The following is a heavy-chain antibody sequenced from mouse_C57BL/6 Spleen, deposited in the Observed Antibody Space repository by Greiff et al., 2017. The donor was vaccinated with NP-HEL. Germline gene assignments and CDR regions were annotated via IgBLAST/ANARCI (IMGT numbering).Heavy chain of an antibody. CDR1: GYTFTSYW. D-gene: IGHD3-2*02. J-gene: IGHJ3*01. CDR2: IDPSDSYT. V-gene: IGHV1-59*01. Sequence: QVQLQQPGAELVRPGTSVKLSCKASGYTFTSYWMHWVKQRPGQGLEWIGVIDPSDSYTNYNQKFKGKATVTVDTSSSTAYRQLSSRTSEDSAVYYCARGAAQATVFAYWGQGTLVTVSA. CDR3: ARGAAQATVFAY.